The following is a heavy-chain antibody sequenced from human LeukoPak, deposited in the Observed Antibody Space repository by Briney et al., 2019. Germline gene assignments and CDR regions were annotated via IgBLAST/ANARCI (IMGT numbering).Heavy chain of an antibody. J-gene: IGHJ4*01. V-gene: IGHV4-59*08. Sequence: SETLSLTCAVSRGSMSGYYWSWIRQPPGKGLEWIGYIYSSGTTNYNPSLKSRVTIPVDSTENEFSLNLTSVTAADTAVYFCARHGYYYDGYDFWGRGTVVTVSS. CDR2: IYSSGTT. CDR1: RGSMSGYY. CDR3: ARHGYYYDGYDF. D-gene: IGHD3-22*01.